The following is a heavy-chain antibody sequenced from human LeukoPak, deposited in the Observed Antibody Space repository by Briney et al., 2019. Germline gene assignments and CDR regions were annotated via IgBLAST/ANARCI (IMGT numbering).Heavy chain of an antibody. CDR3: AKDRMGAYFTIPDY. J-gene: IGHJ4*02. V-gene: IGHV3-9*01. Sequence: PGGSLRLSCAVSGFGVSVYFMTWVRQAPGKGLEWVSGISWNGDIKGYADSVKVRFTISRDNAQNSPYLQINSLRPEDTAFYSCAKDRMGAYFTIPDYWGQGTLVTVSS. CDR2: ISWNGDIK. CDR1: GFGVSVYF. D-gene: IGHD2/OR15-2a*01.